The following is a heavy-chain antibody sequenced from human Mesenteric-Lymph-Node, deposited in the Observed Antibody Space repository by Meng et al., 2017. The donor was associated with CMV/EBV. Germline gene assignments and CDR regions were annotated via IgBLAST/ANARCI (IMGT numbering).Heavy chain of an antibody. CDR1: GYTYTSYM. D-gene: IGHD3-22*01. CDR3: ARMGYYYDSSGYF. J-gene: IGHJ4*02. CDR2: INAGNGNT. Sequence: KASGYTYTSYMKQWVRQATGQRLEWMGWINAGNGNTKYKQKFQGRVTITRDTYASTAYMELSSMRSEDTAVYYCARMGYYYDSSGYFWGQGTLVTVSS. V-gene: IGHV1-3*01.